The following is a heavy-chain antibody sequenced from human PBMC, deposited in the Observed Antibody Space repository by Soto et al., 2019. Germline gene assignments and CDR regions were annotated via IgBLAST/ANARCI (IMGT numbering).Heavy chain of an antibody. CDR2: MNPNSGNT. CDR3: ARRIAAAFDP. CDR1: GYTFTSYD. Sequence: ASVKVSCKASGYTFTSYDINWVRQATGQGLEWMGWMNPNSGNTGYAQKFQGRVTITRDTSASTAYMELSSLRSEDTAVYYCARRIAAAFDPWGQGTLVTVSS. J-gene: IGHJ5*02. D-gene: IGHD6-13*01. V-gene: IGHV1-8*01.